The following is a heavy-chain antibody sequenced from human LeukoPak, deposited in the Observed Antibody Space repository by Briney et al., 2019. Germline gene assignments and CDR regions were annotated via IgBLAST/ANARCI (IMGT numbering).Heavy chain of an antibody. CDR3: ARDLDGFEY. J-gene: IGHJ4*02. CDR2: TYYRSKGYN. CDR1: GDNVSSNCAA. V-gene: IGHV6-1*01. Sequence: SQTLSLTCAISGDNVSSNCAAWHWIRQSPSRGLEWLGRTYYRSKGYNDYALSVKSRITIKPDTPKNQFSLQLNSVTPEDTAVYYCARDLDGFEYWGQGTLVTVSS.